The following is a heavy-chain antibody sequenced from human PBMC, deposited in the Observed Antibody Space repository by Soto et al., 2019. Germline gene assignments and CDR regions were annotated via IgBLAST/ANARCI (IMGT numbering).Heavy chain of an antibody. Sequence: QVQLVESGGGVVQPGRSLRLPCAVSGFTFSSYTMHWVRQAPGKGLEWVARISHDGSNRYYADSVKGRFTISRDNSKNTLYLKMNCLRTEDTAVYYCASAGGHWGQGTLVTVSS. D-gene: IGHD3-10*01. V-gene: IGHV3-30-3*01. CDR1: GFTFSSYT. CDR3: ASAGGH. CDR2: ISHDGSNR. J-gene: IGHJ4*02.